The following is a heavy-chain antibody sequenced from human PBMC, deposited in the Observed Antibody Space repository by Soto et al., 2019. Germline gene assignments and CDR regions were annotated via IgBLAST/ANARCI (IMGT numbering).Heavy chain of an antibody. CDR3: ARGGGPYVWFNEF. V-gene: IGHV1-69*01. D-gene: IGHD3-16*01. J-gene: IGHJ4*02. CDR2: IIPVFGTK. CDR1: GGLFSSFA. Sequence: QGQLVQSGPEVKKPGSSVKVSCKDSGGLFSSFAISWVRQVPGQGLEWLGGIIPVFGTKNYAEKFQGRVTITADESTNTAYMDLSSLTSGDTAVYYCARGGGPYVWFNEFWGQGTLVTVSS.